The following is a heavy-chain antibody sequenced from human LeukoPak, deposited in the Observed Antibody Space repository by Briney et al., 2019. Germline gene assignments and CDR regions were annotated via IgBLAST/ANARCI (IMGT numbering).Heavy chain of an antibody. CDR3: ASPSKLVISRGGFDI. CDR2: IYFSET. CDR1: GASFSDTTYY. Sequence: PSETLSLTCTVSGASFSDTTYYWAWIRQPPGKGLEWIGSIYFSETKYNPSLKSRITISGDTSKNQFSLKLSSVTAADTAVYYCASPSKLVISRGGFDIWGQGTMVTVSA. V-gene: IGHV4-39*01. J-gene: IGHJ3*02. D-gene: IGHD3-22*01.